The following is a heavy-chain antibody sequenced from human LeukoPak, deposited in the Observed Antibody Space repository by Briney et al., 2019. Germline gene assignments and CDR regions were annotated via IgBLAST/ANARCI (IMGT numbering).Heavy chain of an antibody. CDR1: GDSVSSNSAA. V-gene: IGHV6-1*01. D-gene: IGHD2-2*01. CDR2: TYYRSKWYN. Sequence: SQTLSLTCAISGDSVSSNSAAWNWIRQSPSRGLEWLGRTYYRSKWYNDYAVSVKSRITINPDTSKNQFSLQLNSVTPEDTAVYYCARDPHIVVVPAAPARFDPWGQGTLVTVSS. J-gene: IGHJ5*02. CDR3: ARDPHIVVVPAAPARFDP.